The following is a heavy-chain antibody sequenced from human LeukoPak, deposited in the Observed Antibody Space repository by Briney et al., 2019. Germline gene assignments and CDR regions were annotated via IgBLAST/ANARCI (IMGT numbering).Heavy chain of an antibody. D-gene: IGHD6-19*01. V-gene: IGHV3-7*01. J-gene: IGHJ4*02. CDR2: IKQDGSEK. CDR1: GFTFTSSW. Sequence: GGSLRLSYAASGFTFTSSWMSWVRQAPGKGLEWVANIKQDGSEKYYVDSVKGRFTISRDNAKNSLYLQMNSLRAEDTAVYYCARAPGYSSGWLPYYFDYWGQGTLVTVSS. CDR3: ARAPGYSSGWLPYYFDY.